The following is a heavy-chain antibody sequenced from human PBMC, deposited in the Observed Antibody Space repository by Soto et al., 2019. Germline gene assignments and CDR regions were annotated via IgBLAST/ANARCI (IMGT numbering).Heavy chain of an antibody. Sequence: ASVKVSCKASGYTFTGYYMHWVRQAPGQGLEWMGWINPNSGGTNYAQKFQGRVTMTRDTSISTAYMELSRLRSDDTAVYYCARDRNYYDTSGYYYNEGFDICGQWTMVTVSS. J-gene: IGHJ3*02. D-gene: IGHD3-22*01. CDR1: GYTFTGYY. V-gene: IGHV1-2*02. CDR2: INPNSGGT. CDR3: ARDRNYYDTSGYYYNEGFDI.